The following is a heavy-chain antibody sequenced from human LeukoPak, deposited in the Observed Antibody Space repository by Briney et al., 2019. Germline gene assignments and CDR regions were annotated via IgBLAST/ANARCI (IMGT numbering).Heavy chain of an antibody. J-gene: IGHJ4*02. CDR1: GLTFTSAW. D-gene: IGHD5-18*01. V-gene: IGHV3-15*01. CDR2: IKSNTDGGTT. Sequence: PGGSLRLSCAASGLTFTSAWMSWVRHTPGKGLEWVARIKSNTDGGTTDYAAPVKGRFTISRDDSKNTLYLQMNSLKSEDTAIYYCATRTYTDGFHWAYDHWGQGTLVTVSS. CDR3: ATRTYTDGFHWAYDH.